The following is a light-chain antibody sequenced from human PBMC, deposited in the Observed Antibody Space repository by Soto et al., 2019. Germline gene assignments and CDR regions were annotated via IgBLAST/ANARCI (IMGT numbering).Light chain of an antibody. CDR3: SSFTSTSTNYV. V-gene: IGLV2-14*01. CDR1: SSDFGGYNH. CDR2: DVS. Sequence: QSALTQPASVSGSPGQSITISCTGTSSDFGGYNHVSWYQQHPGKAPKLMVYDVSNRPSGVSNRFSGSKSGNTASLTISGLQPEDEADYYCSSFTSTSTNYVFGTGTKVTVL. J-gene: IGLJ1*01.